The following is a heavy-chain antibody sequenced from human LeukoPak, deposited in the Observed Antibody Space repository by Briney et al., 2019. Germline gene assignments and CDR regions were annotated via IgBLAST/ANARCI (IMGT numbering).Heavy chain of an antibody. V-gene: IGHV1-69*13. CDR1: GGTFSSYA. CDR3: ARLSPFFPDLPRLRWLDY. D-gene: IGHD4-23*01. J-gene: IGHJ4*02. Sequence: SVKVSCKASGGTFSSYAISWVRQAPGQGLEWMGGIIPIFGTANYAQKFQGRVTITADESTSTAYMELSSLRSEDTAVYYCARLSPFFPDLPRLRWLDYWGQGTLVTVSS. CDR2: IIPIFGTA.